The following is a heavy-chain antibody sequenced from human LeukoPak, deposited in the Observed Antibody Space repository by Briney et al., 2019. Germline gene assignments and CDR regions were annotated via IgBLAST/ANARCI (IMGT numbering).Heavy chain of an antibody. CDR3: ARDFIFYEILTGYYNLYYFDY. Sequence: ASVKVSCKASGYTFTGYYMHWVRQAPGQGLEWMGGINPNTGSTNYAQKFQDRVTMTRDTSINTAYMELSGLRSDDTAVYYCARDFIFYEILTGYYNLYYFDYWGQGTLVSVSS. D-gene: IGHD3-9*01. CDR1: GYTFTGYY. V-gene: IGHV1-2*02. J-gene: IGHJ4*02. CDR2: INPNTGST.